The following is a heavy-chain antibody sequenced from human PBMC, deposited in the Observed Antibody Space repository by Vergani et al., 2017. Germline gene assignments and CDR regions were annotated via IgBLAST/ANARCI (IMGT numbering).Heavy chain of an antibody. CDR2: IGVSGGGT. V-gene: IGHV3-23*01. CDR3: AKSGRLGSGWPNPFDY. J-gene: IGHJ4*02. D-gene: IGHD6-19*01. Sequence: EVQLLESGGGLVQPGGSLRLSCAASGFTFSSFAMSWVRQAPGKGLEWVSSIGVSGGGTFYADSVKGRFTFSRDNSKNTLYLQMNSLRAEDTAIYYCAKSGRLGSGWPNPFDYWDRGTLVTVSA. CDR1: GFTFSSFA.